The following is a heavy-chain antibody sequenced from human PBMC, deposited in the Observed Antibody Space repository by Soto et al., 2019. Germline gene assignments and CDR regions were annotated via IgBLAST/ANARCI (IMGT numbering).Heavy chain of an antibody. CDR3: AREGLDADYYYYYMDV. CDR2: INHSGST. Sequence: PSETLSLTCAVYVGSFSGYYWSWIRQPPGKGLEWIGEINHSGSTNYNPSLKSRVTISVDTSKNQFSLKLSSVTAADTAVYYCAREGLDADYYYYYMDVWGKGTTVTVSS. D-gene: IGHD3-16*01. CDR1: VGSFSGYY. V-gene: IGHV4-34*01. J-gene: IGHJ6*03.